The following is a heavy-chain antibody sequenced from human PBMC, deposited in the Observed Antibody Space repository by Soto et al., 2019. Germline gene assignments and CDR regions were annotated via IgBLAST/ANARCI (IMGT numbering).Heavy chain of an antibody. V-gene: IGHV3-74*01. J-gene: IGHJ4*02. D-gene: IGHD3-22*01. CDR3: ACDSTHDVSVAGDY. CDR2: INGDGNET. Sequence: VLLVESGGGLVQPGGSLRLSCAASGFTFHTHWMHWVRQAPGKGLVWLSSINGDGNETTYADSVKGRVTISRDNAKNSLYPHVNHLRVDDTAVYSCACDSTHDVSVAGDYWGQGALVTVSS. CDR1: GFTFHTHW.